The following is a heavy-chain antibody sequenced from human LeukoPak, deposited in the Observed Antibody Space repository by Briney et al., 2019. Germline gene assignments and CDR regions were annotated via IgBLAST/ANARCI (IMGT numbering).Heavy chain of an antibody. J-gene: IGHJ4*02. D-gene: IGHD2-8*01. V-gene: IGHV4-59*08. CDR1: GGSISSYY. CDR2: FYSGST. Sequence: SETLSLTCTVSGGSISSYYWSWIRQPPGKGLEWIGYFYSGSTSYNVSLKSRVTISVDTSKNQVSLKLSSVTAADTAVYYCARSDCTSGVCYSFGFWGQGTLVSVSS. CDR3: ARSDCTSGVCYSFGF.